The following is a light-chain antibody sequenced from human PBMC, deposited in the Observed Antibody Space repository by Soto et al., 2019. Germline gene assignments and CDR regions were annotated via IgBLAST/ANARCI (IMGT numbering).Light chain of an antibody. V-gene: IGKV3-11*01. Sequence: EVVLTQSPVTLSLSPGERATLSCRASQSFRGLLAWYQQKPGQAPRLLIYDAYNRATGIPPRFSGSGSGTDFTLTISSLEPEDSAVYYCQQYYNWPLTFGGGTKVEI. CDR1: QSFRGL. CDR3: QQYYNWPLT. CDR2: DAY. J-gene: IGKJ4*01.